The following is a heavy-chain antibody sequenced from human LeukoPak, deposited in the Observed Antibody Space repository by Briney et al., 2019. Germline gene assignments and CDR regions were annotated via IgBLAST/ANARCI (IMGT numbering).Heavy chain of an antibody. D-gene: IGHD4-17*01. CDR2: ISGSGAGK. V-gene: IGHV3-23*01. J-gene: IGHJ3*02. Sequence: PGGSLRLSCAASGFTFSTYAMTWVRQAPGKGLEWVSSISGSGAGKFYAAPVKGRFTTSRDNSKNTLYVQMNSLRAEDTAVYYCAKAAYGDYAGAFDIWGPGTMVIVSS. CDR3: AKAAYGDYAGAFDI. CDR1: GFTFSTYA.